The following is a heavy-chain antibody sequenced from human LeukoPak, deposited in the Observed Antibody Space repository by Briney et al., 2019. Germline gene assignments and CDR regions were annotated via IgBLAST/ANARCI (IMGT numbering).Heavy chain of an antibody. V-gene: IGHV3-7*03. CDR2: MKQDGSEK. CDR1: GFTFSSYW. CDR3: AKDYDFWSGYPNDAFDI. J-gene: IGHJ3*02. D-gene: IGHD3-3*01. Sequence: GGSLRLSCAASGFTFSSYWMNWVRQAPGKGLEWVANMKQDGSEKYYVDSVKGRFTISRDNAKNSLYLQMNSLRAEDTAVYYCAKDYDFWSGYPNDAFDIWGQGTMVTVSS.